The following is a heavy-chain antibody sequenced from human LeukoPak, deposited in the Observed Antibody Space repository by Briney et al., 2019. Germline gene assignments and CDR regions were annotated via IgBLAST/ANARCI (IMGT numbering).Heavy chain of an antibody. D-gene: IGHD4-11*01. CDR3: VKDAQRGFDYSNSLQH. V-gene: IGHV3-33*06. CDR2: IWSDATNQ. J-gene: IGHJ4*02. Sequence: GGSLRLSCAASGFTFSHYGMHWVRQAPGKGLEWVAVIWSDATNQYYSDSVKGRFTISRDNFKRTVSLQMNSLRAEDTAVYYCVKDAQRGFDYSNSLQHWGQGSLVTVSS. CDR1: GFTFSHYG.